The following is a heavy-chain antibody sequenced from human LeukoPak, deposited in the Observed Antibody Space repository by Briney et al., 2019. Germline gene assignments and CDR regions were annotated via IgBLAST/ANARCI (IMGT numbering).Heavy chain of an antibody. Sequence: SETLSLTCTVSGGSISSSSYYWGWIRQPPGKGLEWIGEINHSGSTNYNPSLKSRVTISVDTSKNQFSLKLNSVTAADTAVYYCARDDYGVFDAFDVWGQGTVVTASS. V-gene: IGHV4-39*07. CDR1: GGSISSSSYY. CDR2: INHSGST. D-gene: IGHD4-17*01. CDR3: ARDDYGVFDAFDV. J-gene: IGHJ3*01.